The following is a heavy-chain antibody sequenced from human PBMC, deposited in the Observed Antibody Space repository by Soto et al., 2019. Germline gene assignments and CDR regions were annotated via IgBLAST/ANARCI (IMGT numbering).Heavy chain of an antibody. CDR1: GGSISSSSYY. J-gene: IGHJ4*02. D-gene: IGHD1-20*01. CDR2: IYYSGST. Sequence: SETLSLTCTVSGGSISSSSYYWGWIRQPPGKGLEWIGSIYYSGSTYYNPSLKSRLTISVDTSKNQFSLNVSSVTAADTAVYYCARVVTGTLDYWGQGTLVTVSS. V-gene: IGHV4-39*01. CDR3: ARVVTGTLDY.